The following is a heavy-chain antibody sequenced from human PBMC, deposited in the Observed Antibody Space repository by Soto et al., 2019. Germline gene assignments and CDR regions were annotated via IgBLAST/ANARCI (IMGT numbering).Heavy chain of an antibody. D-gene: IGHD2-8*01. V-gene: IGHV1-18*01. J-gene: IGHJ4*02. CDR1: GYTFTSYG. CDR3: ARHADDCTNGVCYINFDY. Sequence: ASVKVSCKASGYTFTSYGISWVRQAPGQGLEWMGWISAYNGNTNYAQKLQGRVTMTTDTSTSTAYMELRSLRSDDSAVYYCARHADDCTNGVCYINFDYWGQGTLVTVSS. CDR2: ISAYNGNT.